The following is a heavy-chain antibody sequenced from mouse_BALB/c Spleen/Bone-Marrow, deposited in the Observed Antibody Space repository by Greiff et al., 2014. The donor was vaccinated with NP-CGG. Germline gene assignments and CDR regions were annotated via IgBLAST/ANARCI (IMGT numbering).Heavy chain of an antibody. V-gene: IGHV2-9*02. Sequence: VKVEESGPGLVAPSQSLSITCTVSGFSLTNYGVHWVRQPPGKGLEWLGVIWADGSTNYNSALMSRLSISKDNSKSQVFFKMNSLQTEDTAMYYCARITTATGAMDYWGQGTSVTVSA. D-gene: IGHD1-2*01. CDR2: IWADGST. J-gene: IGHJ4*01. CDR1: GFSLTNYG. CDR3: ARITTATGAMDY.